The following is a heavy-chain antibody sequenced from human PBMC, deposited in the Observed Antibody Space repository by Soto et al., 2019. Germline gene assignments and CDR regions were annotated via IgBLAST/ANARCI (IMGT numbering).Heavy chain of an antibody. CDR3: AREARGYCRGGTCSGYWFDP. D-gene: IGHD2-15*01. J-gene: IGHJ5*02. V-gene: IGHV1-3*01. Sequence: ASVKVSCKASGYTFTSYAIHWVRKAPGQRLEWMGWINARNGNTEYSQKFQGRVTIARDTSATTAYMELSSLISEDTAVYYCAREARGYCRGGTCSGYWFDPWGPGTLVTVSS. CDR1: GYTFTSYA. CDR2: INARNGNT.